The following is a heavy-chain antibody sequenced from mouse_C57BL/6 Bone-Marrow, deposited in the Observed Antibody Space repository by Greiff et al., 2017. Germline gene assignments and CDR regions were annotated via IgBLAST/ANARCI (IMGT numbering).Heavy chain of an antibody. CDR2: IDPENGDT. V-gene: IGHV14-4*01. Sequence: EVKLMESGAELVRPGASVKLSCTASGFNIKDDYMHWVKQRPEQGLEWIGWIDPENGDTEYASKFQGKATITADTSSNTAYLQLSSLTSEDTAVYYCTTAYGNYVDYAMDYWGQGTSVTVSS. CDR1: GFNIKDDY. CDR3: TTAYGNYVDYAMDY. J-gene: IGHJ4*01. D-gene: IGHD2-1*01.